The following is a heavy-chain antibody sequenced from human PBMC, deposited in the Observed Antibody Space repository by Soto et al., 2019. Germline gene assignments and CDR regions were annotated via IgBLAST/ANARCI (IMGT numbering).Heavy chain of an antibody. CDR1: GVTFRSYG. Sequence: QVQLVESGGGVVQPGTSLRVSCAASGVTFRSYGIHWVRQAPGKGLEWVAIIYYDGSNKNYADSVKGRFTVSRDNSKNTVYLQMNSLRVEDTAVYYCARDSSSSLSSGGSYSYYGMDVWGQGTTVTVSS. CDR3: ARDSSSSLSSGGSYSYYGMDV. J-gene: IGHJ6*02. V-gene: IGHV3-33*01. CDR2: IYYDGSNK. D-gene: IGHD6-6*01.